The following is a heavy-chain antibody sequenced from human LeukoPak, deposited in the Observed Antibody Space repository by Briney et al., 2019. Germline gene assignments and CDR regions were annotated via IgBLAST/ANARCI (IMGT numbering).Heavy chain of an antibody. J-gene: IGHJ6*03. Sequence: SETLSLTCAVSGGSISSNWWSWVRQPPGKGLEWIGEIDHSGSTNYNPSLKSRVTISVDKSESQFSLKLSSVTAADTAVYYCASQSYYYYYMDVWGKGTTVTISS. CDR2: IDHSGST. V-gene: IGHV4-4*02. CDR3: ASQSYYYYYMDV. CDR1: GGSISSNW.